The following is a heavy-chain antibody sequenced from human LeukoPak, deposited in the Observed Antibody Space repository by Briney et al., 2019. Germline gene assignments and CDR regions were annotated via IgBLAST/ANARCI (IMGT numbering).Heavy chain of an antibody. CDR1: GFTFSSYS. CDR3: ARPRTREIAARFNPPDY. Sequence: PGGSLRLSCAASGFTFSSYSMNWVRQAPGKGLEWVSSISSSSSYIYYADSVKGRFTISRDNAKNSLYLQMNSLRAEDTAVYYCARPRTREIAARFNPPDYWGQGTLVTVSS. J-gene: IGHJ4*02. CDR2: ISSSSSYI. V-gene: IGHV3-21*01. D-gene: IGHD6-6*01.